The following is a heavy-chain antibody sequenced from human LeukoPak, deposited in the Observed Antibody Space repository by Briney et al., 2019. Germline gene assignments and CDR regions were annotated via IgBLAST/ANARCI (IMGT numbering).Heavy chain of an antibody. CDR3: ASLSYCSSTSCYVGYFDY. J-gene: IGHJ4*02. CDR1: GGSISSYY. Sequence: PSETLSLTCTVSGGSISSYYWSWIRQPPGKGLEWIGYIYYSGSTNYNPSLKSRVTISVDTSKNQFYLMLSSVTAADTAVYYSASLSYCSSTSCYVGYFDYWGQGTLLTVSS. V-gene: IGHV4-59*08. CDR2: IYYSGST. D-gene: IGHD2-2*01.